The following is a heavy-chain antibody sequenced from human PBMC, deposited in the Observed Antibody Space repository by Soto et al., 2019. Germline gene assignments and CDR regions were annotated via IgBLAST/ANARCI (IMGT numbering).Heavy chain of an antibody. V-gene: IGHV4-30-2*01. CDR1: GGSISSGGYS. CDR3: ARSMTTVTTNDY. J-gene: IGHJ4*02. CDR2: IYHSGST. Sequence: SETLSLTCAVSGGSISSGGYSWSWIRQPPGKGLQWIGYIYHSGSTYYNPSLKSRVTISVDRSKNQFSLKLTSVTAADTAVYYCARSMTTVTTNDYWGQGTLVTVS. D-gene: IGHD4-17*01.